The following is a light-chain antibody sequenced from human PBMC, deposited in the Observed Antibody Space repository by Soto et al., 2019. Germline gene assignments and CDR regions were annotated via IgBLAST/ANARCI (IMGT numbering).Light chain of an antibody. Sequence: DIQMTQSPSTLSASVVERVTITCRASQSLNSLLAWYQQKPGRAPKLLIYDASTLESGVPSRFSGRGSGTEFTLTISSLQPDDCATYYCHTYNSYSLHTFGQGTKV. CDR2: DAS. V-gene: IGKV1-5*01. CDR3: HTYNSYSLHT. CDR1: QSLNSL. J-gene: IGKJ2*01.